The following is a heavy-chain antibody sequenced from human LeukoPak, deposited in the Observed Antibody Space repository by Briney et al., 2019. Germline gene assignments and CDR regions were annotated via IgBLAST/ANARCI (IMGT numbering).Heavy chain of an antibody. D-gene: IGHD3-9*01. Sequence: GSLRLSCSASGFTFSSYTMNWIRQAPGKGLEWISFINTKSKAIYYADSVRGRFTISRDNARNLLHLQMNSLRAEDTALYFCVRDQDWAFDYWGQGTLVTVSS. CDR2: INTKSKAI. CDR1: GFTFSSYT. CDR3: VRDQDWAFDY. J-gene: IGHJ4*02. V-gene: IGHV3-48*01.